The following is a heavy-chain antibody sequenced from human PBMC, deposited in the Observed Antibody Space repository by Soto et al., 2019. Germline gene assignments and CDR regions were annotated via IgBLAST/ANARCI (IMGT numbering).Heavy chain of an antibody. V-gene: IGHV1-18*01. CDR1: GYTFYRYG. D-gene: IGHD3-22*01. J-gene: IGHJ5*02. Sequence: ASVKVSCKASGYTFYRYGITWVRQAPGQGLEWMGWINPSNDNTNYAQKFRGGVTMTTDASTSTAHMELRSLKSDDTAVYYCARDTQQDSNGYYLEWFDPWGQGTLVTVSS. CDR2: INPSNDNT. CDR3: ARDTQQDSNGYYLEWFDP.